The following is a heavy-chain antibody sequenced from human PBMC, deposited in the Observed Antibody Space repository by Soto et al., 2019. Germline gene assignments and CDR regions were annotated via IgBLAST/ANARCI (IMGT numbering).Heavy chain of an antibody. D-gene: IGHD3-22*01. CDR2: ISAYNGNT. J-gene: IGHJ5*02. CDR3: ARGQGSQPQDYYDSSGYYIGWFDP. Sequence: SXKVSCKASGYTXSSYGTGLVRQAPGQGLEWIGWISAYNGNTNYAQKLQGRVTINTDTSTSTAYMELRSLRSDDTAVYYCARGQGSQPQDYYDSSGYYIGWFDPWGQGTLVTVSS. CDR1: GYTXSSYG. V-gene: IGHV1-18*01.